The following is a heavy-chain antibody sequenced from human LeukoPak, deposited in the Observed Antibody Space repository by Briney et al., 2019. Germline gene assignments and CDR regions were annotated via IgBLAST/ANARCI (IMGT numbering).Heavy chain of an antibody. CDR1: GYTFTSYD. D-gene: IGHD2-2*02. V-gene: IGHV1-8*03. J-gene: IGHJ3*02. Sequence: ASVKVSCKASGYTFTSYDINWVRQATGQGLEWMGWMNPNSGNTDSAQKFQGRVTITRNTSISTAYMELSSLRSEDTAVYYCARGIVVVPAAIFGAFDIWGQGTMVTVSS. CDR2: MNPNSGNT. CDR3: ARGIVVVPAAIFGAFDI.